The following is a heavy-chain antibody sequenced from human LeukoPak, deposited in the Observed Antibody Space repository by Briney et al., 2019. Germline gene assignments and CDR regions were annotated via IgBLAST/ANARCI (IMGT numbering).Heavy chain of an antibody. J-gene: IGHJ4*02. D-gene: IGHD1-1*01. V-gene: IGHV3-21*01. CDR1: GFTFSSYS. CDR3: ARDHRLAELEATTDRY. Sequence: PGGSLRLSRAASGFTFSSYSMNWVRQAPGKGLEWVSSISSSSSYIYYADSVKGRFTISRDNAKNSLYLQMNSLRAEDTAVYYCARDHRLAELEATTDRYWGQGTLVTVSS. CDR2: ISSSSSYI.